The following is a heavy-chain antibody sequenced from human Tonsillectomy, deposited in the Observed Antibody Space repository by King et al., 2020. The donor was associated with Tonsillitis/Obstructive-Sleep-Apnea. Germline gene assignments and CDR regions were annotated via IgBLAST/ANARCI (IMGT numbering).Heavy chain of an antibody. Sequence: VQLVESGGGVVQPGRSLRLSCAASGFTFSSYAIHWVRQAPGKGLEWVAVISYDGTIKYYADAVKGRFTISRDSTKNTLYLQMNNLRAEDTAVYYCARDGQACFGNCSLFDYWGQGTLVTVSS. J-gene: IGHJ4*02. CDR2: ISYDGTIK. CDR1: GFTFSSYA. V-gene: IGHV3-30*04. D-gene: IGHD2-15*01. CDR3: ARDGQACFGNCSLFDY.